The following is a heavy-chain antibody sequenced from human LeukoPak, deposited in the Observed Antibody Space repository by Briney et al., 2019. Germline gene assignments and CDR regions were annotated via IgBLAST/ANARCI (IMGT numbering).Heavy chain of an antibody. V-gene: IGHV1-2*06. CDR3: AAYPPFGIAARPSTGEVYLDY. D-gene: IGHD6-6*01. CDR2: INPNSGGT. Sequence: ASVKVSCKASGYALIGYYMHWVRQAPGQGLEWMGRINPNSGGTNYAQKFQGRVTMTRDTSISTAYMELSRLRSDDTAVYYCAAYPPFGIAARPSTGEVYLDYWGQGTLVTVSS. J-gene: IGHJ4*02. CDR1: GYALIGYY.